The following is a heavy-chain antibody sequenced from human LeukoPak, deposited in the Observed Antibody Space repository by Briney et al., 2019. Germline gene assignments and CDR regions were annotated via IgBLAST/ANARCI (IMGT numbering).Heavy chain of an antibody. CDR3: AKDLQVSSAYHFDY. V-gene: IGHV3-23*01. Sequence: GGSLRLSCAASGFTFSSYAMSWVRQTPGKGLEWVSAISGSGGSTYYADSVKGRFTISRDNSKNTLFLQMNSLRAEDTAVYYCAKDLQVSSAYHFDYWGQGTLVSVSS. J-gene: IGHJ4*02. D-gene: IGHD6-19*01. CDR1: GFTFSSYA. CDR2: ISGSGGST.